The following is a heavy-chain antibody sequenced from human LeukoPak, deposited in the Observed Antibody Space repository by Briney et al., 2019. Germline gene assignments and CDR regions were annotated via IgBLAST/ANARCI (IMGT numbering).Heavy chain of an antibody. D-gene: IGHD4-17*01. CDR1: RFTFSTYW. J-gene: IGHJ4*02. CDR3: ARVYGDYVFVFDY. Sequence: GGSLRLSCAASRFTFSTYWMHWVRQAPGKGLVWVSRINSDGSSTGYADSVKGLFTISRDNAKNTLYLQMNSLRAEDTALYYCARVYGDYVFVFDYWGQGTLVTVSS. CDR2: INSDGSST. V-gene: IGHV3-74*01.